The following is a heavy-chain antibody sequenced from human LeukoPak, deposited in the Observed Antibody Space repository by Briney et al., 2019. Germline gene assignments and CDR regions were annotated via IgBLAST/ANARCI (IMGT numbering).Heavy chain of an antibody. D-gene: IGHD5-12*01. Sequence: GGSLRLSCAASGFTFSSYSMNWVRQAPGKGLEWVSAISGSGGSTYYADSVKGRFTISRDNSKNTLYLQMNSLRAEDTAAYYCAKDHRGPAVSINFDYWGQGTLVTVSS. J-gene: IGHJ4*02. CDR3: AKDHRGPAVSINFDY. V-gene: IGHV3-23*01. CDR1: GFTFSSYS. CDR2: ISGSGGST.